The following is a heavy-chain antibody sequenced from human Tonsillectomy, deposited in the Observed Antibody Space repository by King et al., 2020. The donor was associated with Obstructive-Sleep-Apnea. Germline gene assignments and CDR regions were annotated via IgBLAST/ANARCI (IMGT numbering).Heavy chain of an antibody. CDR1: GFTFSTYW. J-gene: IGHJ5*02. V-gene: IGHV3-7*01. CDR3: ARVHGDYVDVWFDP. CDR2: INKEGSEK. Sequence: VQLVESGGGLVQPGGSLRLSCAVSGFTFSTYWMIWVRQAPGKGVEWVANINKEGSEKFYVYSVKGRFTISRDNAKNSLYLQMNSLRAEDTAVYYCARVHGDYVDVWFDPWGQGTLVTVSS. D-gene: IGHD4-17*01.